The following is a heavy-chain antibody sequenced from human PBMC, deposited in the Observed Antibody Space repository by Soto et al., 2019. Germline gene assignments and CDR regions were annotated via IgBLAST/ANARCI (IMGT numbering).Heavy chain of an antibody. CDR2: ISYDGSNK. D-gene: IGHD4-17*01. CDR3: ARGFTVTTYFDY. Sequence: QVQLVESGGGVVQPGRSLRLSCAASGFTFSSYTMHWVRQAPGKGLEWVAIISYDGSNKFYADSVKGRFTISRDNSKNTLYLQMNSLRTEDTAVYYGARGFTVTTYFDYWGQGTLVTVSS. V-gene: IGHV3-30-3*01. J-gene: IGHJ4*02. CDR1: GFTFSSYT.